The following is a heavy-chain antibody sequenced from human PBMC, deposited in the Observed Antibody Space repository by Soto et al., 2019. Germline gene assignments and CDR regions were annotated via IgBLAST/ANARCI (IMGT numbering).Heavy chain of an antibody. Sequence: SETLSLTCAVYGGSFSGYYWSWIRQPPGKGLEWIGEINHSGSTKYNPSLKSRVAISVDMSKNQFSLTLSSVTPADTAVYYCARGGRGSGLYFLYYFDLWGQGTLVTVSS. D-gene: IGHD6-19*01. CDR2: INHSGST. V-gene: IGHV4-34*01. J-gene: IGHJ4*02. CDR3: ARGGRGSGLYFLYYFDL. CDR1: GGSFSGYY.